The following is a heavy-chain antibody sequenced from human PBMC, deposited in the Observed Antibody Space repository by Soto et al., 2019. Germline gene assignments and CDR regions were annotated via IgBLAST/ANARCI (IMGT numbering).Heavy chain of an antibody. V-gene: IGHV3-23*01. J-gene: IGHJ4*02. D-gene: IGHD6-13*01. CDR2: IVHSGVNT. Sequence: EVQLLESGGGLVQPGGSLRLSCAVSGFTFSNYAMSWVRQAPGKGLEWVAAIVHSGVNTYYADSVEGRFSISRDNSKNTLFLQMNSLRAEDTAVYSCVKGRTEQQLVLGFDYWGQGTLVTVSS. CDR3: VKGRTEQQLVLGFDY. CDR1: GFTFSNYA.